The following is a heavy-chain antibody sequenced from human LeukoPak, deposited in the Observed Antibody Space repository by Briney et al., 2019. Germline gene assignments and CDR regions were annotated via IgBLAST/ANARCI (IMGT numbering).Heavy chain of an antibody. CDR2: ISAYNGNT. Sequence: ASVKVSCKASGYTFTSYGISWVRQAPGQGLEWMGWISAYNGNTNYAQKLQGRVTMTADTSTSTVYMELSSLRSEDTAVYYCARLGLYGDYLYYFDYWGQGTLVTVSS. V-gene: IGHV1-18*01. CDR3: ARLGLYGDYLYYFDY. CDR1: GYTFTSYG. D-gene: IGHD4-17*01. J-gene: IGHJ4*02.